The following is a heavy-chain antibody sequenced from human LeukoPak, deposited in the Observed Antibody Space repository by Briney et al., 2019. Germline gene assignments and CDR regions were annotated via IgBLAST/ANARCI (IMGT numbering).Heavy chain of an antibody. Sequence: ASVKVSCKASGYTFTGYYMHWVRQAPGQGLGWMGWINPNIGGTIYAQKFQGRVTMTRDTSINTAYMELSRLRSDDTAVYYCARARWDRARYFDYWGQGTLVTVSS. D-gene: IGHD1-26*01. CDR2: INPNIGGT. V-gene: IGHV1-2*02. CDR1: GYTFTGYY. J-gene: IGHJ4*02. CDR3: ARARWDRARYFDY.